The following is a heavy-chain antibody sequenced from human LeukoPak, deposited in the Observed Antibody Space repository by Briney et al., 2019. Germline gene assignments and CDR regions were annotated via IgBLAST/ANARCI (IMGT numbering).Heavy chain of an antibody. V-gene: IGHV1-18*01. J-gene: IGHJ4*02. CDR2: ISAYNGNT. D-gene: IGHD6-13*01. Sequence: GASVKVSCKASGYTFTSYGISWVRQAPGQGLEWMGWISAYNGNTNYAQKLQGRVTMTTDTSTSTAYMELRSLRSDDTAVYYCARVVSRFSWQLATEFDYWGQGTLVTVSS. CDR1: GYTFTSYG. CDR3: ARVVSRFSWQLATEFDY.